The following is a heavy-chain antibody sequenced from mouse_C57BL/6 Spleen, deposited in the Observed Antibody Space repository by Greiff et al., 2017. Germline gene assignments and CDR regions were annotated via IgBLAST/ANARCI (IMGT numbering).Heavy chain of an antibody. CDR3: ARKGYDFAY. V-gene: IGHV1-50*01. CDR2: IDPSDSYT. Sequence: VQLQQSGAELVKPGASVKLSCKASGYTFTSYWMQWVKQRPGQGLEWIGEIDPSDSYTNYNQKFKGKATLTVDTSSSTAYMQLSSLTSEDSAVYYCARKGYDFAYWGQGTLVTVSA. CDR1: GYTFTSYW. D-gene: IGHD2-3*01. J-gene: IGHJ3*01.